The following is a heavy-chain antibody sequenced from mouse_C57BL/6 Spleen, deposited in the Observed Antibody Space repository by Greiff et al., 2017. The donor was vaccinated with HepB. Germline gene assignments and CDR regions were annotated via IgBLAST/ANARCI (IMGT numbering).Heavy chain of an antibody. D-gene: IGHD1-1*01. CDR3: AREAYYYGSSYYYFDY. V-gene: IGHV1-55*01. Sequence: QVQLKQPGAELVKPGASVKMSCKASGYTFTSYWITWVKQRPGQGLEWIGDIYPGSGSTNYNEKFKSKATLTVDTSSSTAYMQLSSLTSEDSAVYYCAREAYYYGSSYYYFDYWGQGTTLTVSS. CDR2: IYPGSGST. J-gene: IGHJ2*01. CDR1: GYTFTSYW.